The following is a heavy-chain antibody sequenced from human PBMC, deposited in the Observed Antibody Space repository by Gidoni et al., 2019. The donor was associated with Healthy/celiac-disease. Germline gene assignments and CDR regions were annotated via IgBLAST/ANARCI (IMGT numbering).Heavy chain of an antibody. CDR2: ISAYNGNT. CDR3: ARERGPSSWPLVYYYGMDV. D-gene: IGHD2-8*02. Sequence: QVQLVQSGAEVKKPGASVTVSCKASGYTFTSYGISWVRQAPGQGLEWMGWISAYNGNTNDAQKLQGRVTMTPDTSTSTAYMELRSLRSDDTAVYYCARERGPSSWPLVYYYGMDVWGQGTTVTVAS. CDR1: GYTFTSYG. J-gene: IGHJ6*02. V-gene: IGHV1-18*01.